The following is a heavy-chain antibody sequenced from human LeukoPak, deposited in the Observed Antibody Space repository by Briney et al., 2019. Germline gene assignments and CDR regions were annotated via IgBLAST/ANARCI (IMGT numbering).Heavy chain of an antibody. CDR1: GFTFSSNW. Sequence: EGSLRLSCAASGFTFSSNWMTWVRQAPGKGLEWVANINKDGSEKYYVDSVKGRFTISRDNAQNSLYLQMNSLRVEDTAVYYCARGISSGVDYFDYWGQGTLVSVSS. J-gene: IGHJ4*02. V-gene: IGHV3-7*01. CDR2: INKDGSEK. CDR3: ARGISSGVDYFDY. D-gene: IGHD3-22*01.